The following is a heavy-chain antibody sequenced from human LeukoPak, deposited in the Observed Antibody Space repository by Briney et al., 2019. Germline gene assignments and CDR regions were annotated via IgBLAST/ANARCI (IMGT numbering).Heavy chain of an antibody. Sequence: GGSLRLSCAASGFTFSSYAMSWVRQAPGKGLEWVSAISGSGGSTYYADSVKGRFTISRDNSKNTLYLQMNSLRAEDTAVYYCAKGQYYDFWSGYPTFDYWGQGTLVTVFS. D-gene: IGHD3-3*01. J-gene: IGHJ4*02. V-gene: IGHV3-23*01. CDR1: GFTFSSYA. CDR2: ISGSGGST. CDR3: AKGQYYDFWSGYPTFDY.